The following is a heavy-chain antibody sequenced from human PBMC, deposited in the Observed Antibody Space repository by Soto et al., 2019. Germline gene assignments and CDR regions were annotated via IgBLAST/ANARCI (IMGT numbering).Heavy chain of an antibody. J-gene: IGHJ4*02. D-gene: IGHD3-22*01. CDR2: ISAYNGNT. CDR3: ARGSGYDSSGYTETNFDY. Sequence: ASVKVSCKASGYTFTSYGISWVRQAPGQGPEWMGWISAYNGNTNYAQKLQGRVTMTTDTSTSTAYMELRSLRSDDTAVYYCARGSGYDSSGYTETNFDYWGQGTLVTVSS. V-gene: IGHV1-18*01. CDR1: GYTFTSYG.